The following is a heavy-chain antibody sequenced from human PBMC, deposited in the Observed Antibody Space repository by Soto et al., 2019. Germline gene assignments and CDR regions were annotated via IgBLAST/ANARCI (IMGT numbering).Heavy chain of an antibody. J-gene: IGHJ6*03. V-gene: IGHV1-69*02. CDR3: ARGTYYYGSGTYYYYYMEV. CDR1: GGTFSSYT. D-gene: IGHD3-10*01. CDR2: IIPILGIA. Sequence: SVKVSCKASGGTFSSYTISWVRQAPGQGLEWMGRIIPILGIANYAQKFQGRVTITADKSTSTAYMELSSLRSEDTAVYYCARGTYYYGSGTYYYYYMEVWGKGTTVTVSS.